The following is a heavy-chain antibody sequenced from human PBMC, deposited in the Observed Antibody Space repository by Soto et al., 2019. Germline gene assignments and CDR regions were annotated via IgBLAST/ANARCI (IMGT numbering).Heavy chain of an antibody. CDR1: GYSFTSYY. J-gene: IGHJ4*02. CDR3: ATTGYYDSSGYLYY. CDR2: IDPADSST. D-gene: IGHD3-22*01. V-gene: IGHV5-10-1*01. Sequence: GESPKISCKGSGYSFTSYYISWVRPMPGKGLEGMGRIDPADSSTNYSPSFQGHVTISADKSIRTAYLQWSSLKASDTAMYYCATTGYYDSSGYLYYWGQGTLVTVSS.